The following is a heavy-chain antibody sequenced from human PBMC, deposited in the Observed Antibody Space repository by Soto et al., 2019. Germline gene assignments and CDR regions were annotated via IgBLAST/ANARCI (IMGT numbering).Heavy chain of an antibody. J-gene: IGHJ4*02. CDR2: ISSSSSYI. V-gene: IGHV3-21*01. CDR3: ARGVDYYGSGSYPAVYFDY. CDR1: GFTFSSYS. Sequence: EVQLVESGGGLVKPGGSLRLSCAASGFTFSSYSMNWVRQAPGKGLEWVSSISSSSSYIYYADSVKGRFTISRDNAKNSLYLQMNSLRAEDTAVYYCARGVDYYGSGSYPAVYFDYWGQGTLVTVSS. D-gene: IGHD3-10*01.